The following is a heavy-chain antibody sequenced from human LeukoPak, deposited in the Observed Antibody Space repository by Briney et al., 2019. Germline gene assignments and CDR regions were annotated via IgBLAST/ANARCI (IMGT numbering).Heavy chain of an antibody. CDR3: ATVKEXXXXXXLXTN. CDR1: GYTLTELS. CDR2: FDPEDGET. V-gene: IGHV1-24*01. Sequence: ASVKVSCKVSGYTLTELSMHWVRQAPGKGLEWMGGFDPEDGETXYAQKFQGRVTMTEDTSTDTAYMELSSLRSEDTAVYYCATVKEXXXXXXLXTNWGQGTLVTVSS. J-gene: IGHJ4*02. D-gene: IGHD5-18*01.